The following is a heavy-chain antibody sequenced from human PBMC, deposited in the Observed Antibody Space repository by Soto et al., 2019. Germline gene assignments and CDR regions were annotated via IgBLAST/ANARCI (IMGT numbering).Heavy chain of an antibody. CDR1: GGSISSGDYY. J-gene: IGHJ4*02. CDR3: ARELGRFDYYGSGRYVDS. Sequence: PSETLSLTCTVSGGSISSGDYYWSWIRQPPGKGLEWIGYIYYSGSTYYNPSLKSRVTISVDTSKNQFSLKLSSVTAADTAVYYCARELGRFDYYGSGRYVDSWGQGTLVTVSS. V-gene: IGHV4-30-4*01. D-gene: IGHD3-10*01. CDR2: IYYSGST.